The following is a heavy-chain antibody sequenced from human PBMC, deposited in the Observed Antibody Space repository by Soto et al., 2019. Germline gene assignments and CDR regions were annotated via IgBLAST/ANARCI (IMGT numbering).Heavy chain of an antibody. CDR3: ANSPPGPY. Sequence: GGSLRLSCAASGFTFSNAMSWVCQAPGKGLEWVSAISGSGGSTYYADSVKGRFTISRDNSKNTLYLQMNSLRAEDTAVYYCANSPPGPYWGQGTLVTVSS. J-gene: IGHJ4*02. V-gene: IGHV3-23*01. CDR1: GFTFSNA. CDR2: ISGSGGST.